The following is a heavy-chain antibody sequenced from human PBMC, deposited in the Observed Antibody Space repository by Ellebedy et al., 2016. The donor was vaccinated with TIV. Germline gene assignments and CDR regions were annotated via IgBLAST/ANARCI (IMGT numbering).Heavy chain of an antibody. CDR3: ATEVKAATSLDY. CDR1: GFTFSSYS. V-gene: IGHV3-21*01. J-gene: IGHJ4*02. Sequence: GESLKISCAASGFTFSSYSMNWVRQAPGKGLEWVSSISSSSSFIYYADSVKGRFTISRDNAKDSLYLQINSLRAEDTAVYYCATEVKAATSLDYWGQGTLVTVSS. CDR2: ISSSSSFI. D-gene: IGHD6-25*01.